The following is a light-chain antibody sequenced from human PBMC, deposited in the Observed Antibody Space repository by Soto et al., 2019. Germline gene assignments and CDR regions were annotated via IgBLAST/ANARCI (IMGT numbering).Light chain of an antibody. CDR3: NSCRVSHLYV. CDR2: EVT. J-gene: IGLJ1*01. V-gene: IGLV2-14*01. CDR1: STDVGGYNA. Sequence: SALSQPASVSGSPGQTITISCTGTSTDVGGYNAVSWYQHHPGKAPKLIIYEVTHRPSGVSDRFSASKSGNTASLTISGLQAEDEADYYCNSCRVSHLYVFGTGTKVTVL.